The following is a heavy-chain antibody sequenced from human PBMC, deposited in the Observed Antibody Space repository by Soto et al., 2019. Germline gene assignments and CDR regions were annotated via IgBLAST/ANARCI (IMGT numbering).Heavy chain of an antibody. CDR2: ISPLSGVT. D-gene: IGHD3-16*01. V-gene: IGHV1-2*02. CDR1: GYTFTGYY. Sequence: ASVKVSCKASGYTFTGYYIHWVRQAPGQGLEWMGWISPLSGVTNYARRFQGRVTFTTDTSVNTAYMELRWLRAGDTAPYFCAREFDSDDFGLDLWGQGTTVTVSS. CDR3: AREFDSDDFGLDL. J-gene: IGHJ6*02.